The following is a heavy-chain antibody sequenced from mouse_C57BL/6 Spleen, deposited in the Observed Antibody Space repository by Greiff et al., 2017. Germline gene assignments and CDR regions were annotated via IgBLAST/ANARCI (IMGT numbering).Heavy chain of an antibody. J-gene: IGHJ1*03. Sequence: EVQLQQSGPELVKPGASVKIPCTASGYTFTDYNMDWVKQSPGKSLEWIGSINPNNGGTTYNQKFKGKATLTVDKSSSTDYMELLSLTSEDTAVYYCARHYSNYRYFDVWGTGTTVTVSA. CDR2: INPNNGGT. CDR3: ARHYSNYRYFDV. V-gene: IGHV1-18*01. D-gene: IGHD2-5*01. CDR1: GYTFTDYN.